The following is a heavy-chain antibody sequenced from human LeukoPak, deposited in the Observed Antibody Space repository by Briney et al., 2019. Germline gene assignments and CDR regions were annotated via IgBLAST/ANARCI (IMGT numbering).Heavy chain of an antibody. J-gene: IGHJ3*02. D-gene: IGHD3-10*01. CDR3: ARDGDDTDAFDI. V-gene: IGHV6-1*01. CDR1: GDSVSSNGAA. CDR2: TYYRSKWYN. Sequence: SQTLSLTCAISGDSVSSNGAAWNWIRQSPSRGLEWLGRTYYRSKWYNDYAVSVKSRITINPDTSKNLVSLQLNSVTPEDTAVYYCARDGDDTDAFDIWGQGTMVTVSS.